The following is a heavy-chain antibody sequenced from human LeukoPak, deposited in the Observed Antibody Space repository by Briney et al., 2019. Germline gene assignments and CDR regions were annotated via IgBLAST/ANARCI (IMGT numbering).Heavy chain of an antibody. CDR3: ARATGNEYYDFWSGYSNWSDP. Sequence: SETLSLTCAVYGGSFSGYYWSWIRQPPGKGLEWIGEINHSGSTNYNPSLKSRVTISVDTSKNQFSLKLSSVTAADTAVYYCARATGNEYYDFWSGYSNWSDPWGQGTLVTVSS. D-gene: IGHD3-3*01. CDR2: INHSGST. V-gene: IGHV4-34*01. J-gene: IGHJ5*02. CDR1: GGSFSGYY.